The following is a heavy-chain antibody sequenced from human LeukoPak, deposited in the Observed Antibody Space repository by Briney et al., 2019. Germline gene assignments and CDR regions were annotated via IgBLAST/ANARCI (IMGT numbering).Heavy chain of an antibody. CDR2: IRYNGSNK. V-gene: IGHV3-30*02. CDR1: GFTFSSYG. CDR3: AKDHLFGVVIDYYYMDV. Sequence: GGSLRLSCAASGFTFSSYGMHWVRQAPGKGLEWVAFIRYNGSNKYYADSVKGRFTISRDNSKNTLYLQMNSLRAEDTAVYYCAKDHLFGVVIDYYYMDVWGKGTTVTVSS. J-gene: IGHJ6*03. D-gene: IGHD3-3*01.